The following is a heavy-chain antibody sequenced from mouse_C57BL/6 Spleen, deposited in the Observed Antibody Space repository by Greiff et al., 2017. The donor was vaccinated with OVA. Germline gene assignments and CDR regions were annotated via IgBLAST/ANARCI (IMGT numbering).Heavy chain of an antibody. D-gene: IGHD1-1*01. CDR2: ISAGGSYT. Sequence: EVKLVESGGGLVKPGGSLKLSCAASGFTFSSYAMSWVRQTPEQRLEWVATISAGGSYTYYPDNVKGRFTISSDNATHTLYLQMSQLKSEDAAMYYCARGASDGSSFSYWYFDVWGTGTTVTVSS. CDR1: GFTFSSYA. V-gene: IGHV5-4*03. J-gene: IGHJ1*03. CDR3: ARGASDGSSFSYWYFDV.